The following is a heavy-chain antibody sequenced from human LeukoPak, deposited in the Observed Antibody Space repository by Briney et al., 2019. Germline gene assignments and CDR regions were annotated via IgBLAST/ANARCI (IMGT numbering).Heavy chain of an antibody. V-gene: IGHV4-34*01. D-gene: IGHD3-10*01. CDR2: INHSGST. CDR3: ARGGRGSGSYYQIYYYYYYYMDV. Sequence: SETLSLTCAVYGGSFSGYYWSWIRQPPGKGLEWIGEINHSGSTNYNPSLKSRVTMSVDTSKNQFSLKLSSVTAADTAVYYCARGGRGSGSYYQIYYYYYYYMDVWGKGTTVTISS. CDR1: GGSFSGYY. J-gene: IGHJ6*03.